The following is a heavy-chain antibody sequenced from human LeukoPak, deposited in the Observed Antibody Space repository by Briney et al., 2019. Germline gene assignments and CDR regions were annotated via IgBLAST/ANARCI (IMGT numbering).Heavy chain of an antibody. Sequence: GGSLRLSCAASGFTFSNYAMHWVRQAPGKGLEWVAVISYDGNNKYYADSVKGRFTISRDNSKNTLYLQMNSLRAEDTAVYYCARSLPNYYDSSGSHAFDIWGQGTMVTVSS. CDR1: GFTFSNYA. V-gene: IGHV3-30*04. CDR2: ISYDGNNK. J-gene: IGHJ3*02. D-gene: IGHD3-22*01. CDR3: ARSLPNYYDSSGSHAFDI.